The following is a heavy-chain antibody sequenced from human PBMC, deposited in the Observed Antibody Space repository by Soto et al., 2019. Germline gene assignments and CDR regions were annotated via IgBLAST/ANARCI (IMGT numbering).Heavy chain of an antibody. CDR2: ISAYNGNT. V-gene: IGHV1-18*01. CDR1: GYTFTSYG. Sequence: GASVKVSCKASGYTFTSYGISWVRQAPGQGLEWMGWISAYNGNTNYAQKLQGRVTMTTDTSTSTAYMELRSLRSDDTAVYYCARDLGSDGSGSYYNSYWFDPWGQGTLVTVSS. D-gene: IGHD3-10*01. J-gene: IGHJ5*02. CDR3: ARDLGSDGSGSYYNSYWFDP.